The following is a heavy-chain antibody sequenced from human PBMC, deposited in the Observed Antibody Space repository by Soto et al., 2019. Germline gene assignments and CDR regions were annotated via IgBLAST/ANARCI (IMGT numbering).Heavy chain of an antibody. V-gene: IGHV3-15*07. CDR2: IKSKTDGGTT. D-gene: IGHD2-2*01. Sequence: SLRLSCAASGFTFSNAWMNWVRQAPGKGLEWVGRIKSKTDGGTTDYAAPVKGRFTISRDDSKNTLYLQMNSLKTEDTAVYYCTTDLWAQTDTIVVVPAATNTYYFDYWGQGTLVTVAS. J-gene: IGHJ4*02. CDR3: TTDLWAQTDTIVVVPAATNTYYFDY. CDR1: GFTFSNAW.